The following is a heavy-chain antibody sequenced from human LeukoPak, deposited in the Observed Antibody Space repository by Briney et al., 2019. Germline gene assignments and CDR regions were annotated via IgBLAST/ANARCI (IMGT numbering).Heavy chain of an antibody. V-gene: IGHV3-23*01. J-gene: IGHJ4*02. CDR3: ATYRRGYHDSSESYYFDY. Sequence: GGSLRLSCAASGFTFSSYAMSWVRQAPGKGLEWVSGISGSGDSTYYADSVKGRFTISRDNSKNTLFLQMNGLRAENTAVYYCATYRRGYHDSSESYYFDYWGQGTLVTVSS. CDR2: ISGSGDST. D-gene: IGHD3-22*01. CDR1: GFTFSSYA.